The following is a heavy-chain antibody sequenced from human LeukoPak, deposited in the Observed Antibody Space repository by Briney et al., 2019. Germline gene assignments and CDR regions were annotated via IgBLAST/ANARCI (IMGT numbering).Heavy chain of an antibody. CDR3: ARDRRAQVRSPKGSLYWYFDL. CDR2: IYTSGST. CDR1: GGSISSYY. D-gene: IGHD3-22*01. V-gene: IGHV4-4*07. Sequence: PSETLSLTCTVSGGSISSYYWSWIRQPAGKGLEWIGRIYTSGSTNYNPSLKSRVTMSVDTSKNQFSLKLSSVTAADTAVYYCARDRRAQVRSPKGSLYWYFDLWGRGTLVTVSS. J-gene: IGHJ2*01.